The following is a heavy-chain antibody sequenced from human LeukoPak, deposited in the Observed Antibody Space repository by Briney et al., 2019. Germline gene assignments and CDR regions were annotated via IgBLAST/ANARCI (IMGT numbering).Heavy chain of an antibody. CDR1: GFTFSIYW. D-gene: IGHD3-3*01. CDR3: ARDGRKGNDFWSGLLGEPGYFDY. J-gene: IGHJ4*02. V-gene: IGHV3-7*01. Sequence: PGGSLRLSCAASGFTFSIYWMSWVRQAPGKGLEWVANIKQDGSEKYYVDSVKGRFTISRDNAKNSLYLQMNSLRAEDTAVYYCARDGRKGNDFWSGLLGEPGYFDYWGQGTLVTVSS. CDR2: IKQDGSEK.